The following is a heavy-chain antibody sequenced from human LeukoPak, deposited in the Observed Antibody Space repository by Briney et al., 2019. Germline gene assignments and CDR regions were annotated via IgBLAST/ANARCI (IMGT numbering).Heavy chain of an antibody. CDR2: IYYSGST. D-gene: IGHD5-18*01. CDR1: GGSISSGDYY. J-gene: IGHJ4*02. CDR3: ASTRGYSYGSLDY. Sequence: SQTLSLTCTVSGGSISSGDYYWSWIRQPPGKGLEWIGYIYYSGSTYYNPSLKSRVTISVDTSKNQFSLKLSSVTAADTAVYYCASTRGYSYGSLDYWGQGTLVTVSS. V-gene: IGHV4-30-4*01.